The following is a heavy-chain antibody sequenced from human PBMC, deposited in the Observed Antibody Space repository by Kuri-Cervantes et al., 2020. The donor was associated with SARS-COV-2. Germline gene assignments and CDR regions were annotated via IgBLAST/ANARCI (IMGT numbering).Heavy chain of an antibody. D-gene: IGHD1-1*01. Sequence: LSLPCAASGFTFRSYSMNWVRRAPGKGLEWGSSISSSSRYIYYADSAKGRFTITRDNAKNSLYLQVNSLRAEDTAVYYCAKGGSWEAGTHCRRDYYYGMDVWGQGTTVTVSS. CDR1: GFTFRSYS. V-gene: IGHV3-21*04. CDR3: AKGGSWEAGTHCRRDYYYGMDV. J-gene: IGHJ6*02. CDR2: ISSSSRYI.